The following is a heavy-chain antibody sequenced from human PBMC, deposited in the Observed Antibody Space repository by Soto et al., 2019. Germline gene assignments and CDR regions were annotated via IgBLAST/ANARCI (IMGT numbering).Heavy chain of an antibody. Sequence: GGSMILSCAASGFTFSSYGMNWVRQAPGKGLEWVSYISSSSSTIYYADSVKGRFTISRDNAKNSLYLQMNSLRDEDTAVYYCARGPSAPRYSSGGGYWGQGTLVTVSS. CDR2: ISSSSSTI. J-gene: IGHJ4*02. D-gene: IGHD6-19*01. V-gene: IGHV3-48*02. CDR1: GFTFSSYG. CDR3: ARGPSAPRYSSGGGY.